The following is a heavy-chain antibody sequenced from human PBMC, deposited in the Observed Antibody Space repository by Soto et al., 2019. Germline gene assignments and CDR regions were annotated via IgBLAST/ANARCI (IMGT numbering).Heavy chain of an antibody. V-gene: IGHV4-39*01. Sequence: QLQLQESGPGLVKPSETLSLTCTVSGGSISSSSYYWGWIRQPPGKGLEWIGSIYYSGSTYYNPSLKSRVAIYVVTSKNQFTLKLSSVTAADTAVYYCARHIVVVVVANPLDYWGQGTLVTVSS. CDR3: ARHIVVVVVANPLDY. D-gene: IGHD2-15*01. CDR1: GGSISSSSYY. J-gene: IGHJ4*02. CDR2: IYYSGST.